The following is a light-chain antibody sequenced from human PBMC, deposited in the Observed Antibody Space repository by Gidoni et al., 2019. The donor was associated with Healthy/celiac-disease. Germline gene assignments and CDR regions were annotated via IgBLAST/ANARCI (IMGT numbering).Light chain of an antibody. CDR2: KAS. Sequence: DIQMTQSPSTLSASVGDRVTITCRASTSISSWLAWYQQKPGKAPKLLIYKASSLESGVPSRFSGSGSGTECTLPIISLQPDDFATYYCQQYNSYSWTFGQGTKVEIK. J-gene: IGKJ1*01. CDR3: QQYNSYSWT. CDR1: TSISSW. V-gene: IGKV1-5*03.